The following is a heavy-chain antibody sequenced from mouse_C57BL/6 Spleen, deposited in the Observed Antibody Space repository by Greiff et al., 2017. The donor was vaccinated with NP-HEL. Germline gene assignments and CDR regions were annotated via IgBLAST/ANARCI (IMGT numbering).Heavy chain of an antibody. CDR3: ARKVLFYGSSYEYFDY. CDR2: IYPGDGDT. D-gene: IGHD1-1*01. V-gene: IGHV1-82*01. Sequence: VQLQQSGPELVKPGASVKISCKASGYAFSSSWMNWVKQRPGKGLEWIGRIYPGDGDTNYNGKFKGKATLTADKSSSTAYMHLSSLTSEDSAVYFCARKVLFYGSSYEYFDYWGQGTTLTVSS. CDR1: GYAFSSSW. J-gene: IGHJ2*01.